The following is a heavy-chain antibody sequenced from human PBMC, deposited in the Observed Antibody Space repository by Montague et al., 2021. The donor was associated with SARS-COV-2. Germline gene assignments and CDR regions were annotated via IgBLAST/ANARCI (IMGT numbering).Heavy chain of an antibody. Sequence: TLSLTCTVSGGSISSGSYYWSWIRQPAGKGLEWIGRIYTSGSTNYNPSLKSRVTISVDTSKNQFSLKLSSVTAADTAVYYCARDQGRSYDFWSGYVEGLDGDYYYGMDVWGQGTTVTVSS. CDR2: IYTSGST. CDR1: GGSISSGSYY. J-gene: IGHJ6*02. D-gene: IGHD3-3*01. V-gene: IGHV4-61*02. CDR3: ARDQGRSYDFWSGYVEGLDGDYYYGMDV.